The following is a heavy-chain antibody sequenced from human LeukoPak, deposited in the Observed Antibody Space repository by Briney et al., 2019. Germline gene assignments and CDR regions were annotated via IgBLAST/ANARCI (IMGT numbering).Heavy chain of an antibody. CDR1: GGSFSGYY. Sequence: SETLSLTCAVYGGSFSGYYWSWIRQPPGKGLEWIGEINHSRSTNYNPSLKSRVTISVDTSKNQFSLKLSSVTAADTAVYYCARGSSSTYYYGSGSYLYFDYWGQGTLVTVSS. CDR3: ARGSSSTYYYGSGSYLYFDY. D-gene: IGHD3-10*01. J-gene: IGHJ4*02. CDR2: INHSRST. V-gene: IGHV4-34*01.